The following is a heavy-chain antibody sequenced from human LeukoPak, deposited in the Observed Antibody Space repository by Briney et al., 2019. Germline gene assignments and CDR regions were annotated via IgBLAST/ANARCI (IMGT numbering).Heavy chain of an antibody. Sequence: PGGSLRLSCAASGFTFSRYGMHWVRQAPGKGLECVAVISNDGINKNYANSVKGRFTISRDNSKNTVYLQMNSLRAEDTAVYYCAKLTDGDFWSGYMDYWGQGTLVTVSS. D-gene: IGHD3-3*01. CDR3: AKLTDGDFWSGYMDY. J-gene: IGHJ4*02. CDR2: ISNDGINK. CDR1: GFTFSRYG. V-gene: IGHV3-30*18.